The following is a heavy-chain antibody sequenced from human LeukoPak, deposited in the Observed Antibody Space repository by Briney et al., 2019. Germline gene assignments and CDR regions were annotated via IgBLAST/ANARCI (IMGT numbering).Heavy chain of an antibody. J-gene: IGHJ4*02. CDR2: IAHHGNNK. D-gene: IGHD2-8*02. Sequence: PGGSLRLSCAASEFTFGSSAMHWVRQGPGKGLEWVAYIAHHGNNKYYADSVKGRFTISRDNSKRTLYLQMNSLRVDDTAVYYCAKDGSWSCTDWGQGTLVTVSS. V-gene: IGHV3-30*02. CDR3: AKDGSWSCTD. CDR1: EFTFGSSA.